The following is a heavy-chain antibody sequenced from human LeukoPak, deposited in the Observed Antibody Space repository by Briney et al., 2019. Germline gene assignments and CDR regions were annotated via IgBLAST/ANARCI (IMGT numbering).Heavy chain of an antibody. CDR1: GFTFTSYA. D-gene: IGHD7-27*01. Sequence: GGSLRLSCAASGFTFTSYAMSWVRQAPGKGLEWVSAASGSGGSTFYADSVKGRFTISRDNSKNTLYLQMNSLRAEDTAIYYCANDRYLTGDRKPGYFDCWGQGTLVTVSS. CDR3: ANDRYLTGDRKPGYFDC. CDR2: ASGSGGST. J-gene: IGHJ4*02. V-gene: IGHV3-23*01.